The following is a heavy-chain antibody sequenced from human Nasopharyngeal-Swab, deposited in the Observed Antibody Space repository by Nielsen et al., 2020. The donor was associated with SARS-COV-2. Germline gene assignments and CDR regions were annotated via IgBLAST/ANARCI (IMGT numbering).Heavy chain of an antibody. J-gene: IGHJ4*02. V-gene: IGHV3-48*03. CDR2: ISNSGVTI. CDR3: ARTGGNTISGVVLGYYFDN. Sequence: GESLKISCAASRFTFSSYEMNWVRQAPGKGLEWVSHISNSGVTIYYADSVRGRFTISRDNAKNSLYLQMNSLRDEDTAVYYCARTGGNTISGVVLGYYFDNWGQGTLVTVSS. CDR1: RFTFSSYE. D-gene: IGHD3-3*01.